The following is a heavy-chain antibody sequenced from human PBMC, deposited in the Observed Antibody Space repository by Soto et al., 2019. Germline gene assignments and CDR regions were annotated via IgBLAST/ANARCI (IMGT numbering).Heavy chain of an antibody. V-gene: IGHV4-31*03. CDR3: ARGGYCSGGSCYLGPLGY. D-gene: IGHD2-15*01. CDR2: IYYSGST. CDR1: GGSISSSSYY. J-gene: IGHJ4*02. Sequence: TSETLSLTCTVSGGSISSSSYYWGWIRQPPGKGLEWIGYIYYSGSTYYNPSLKSRVTISVDTSKNQFSLKLSSVTAADTAVYYCARGGYCSGGSCYLGPLGYWGQGTLVTVSS.